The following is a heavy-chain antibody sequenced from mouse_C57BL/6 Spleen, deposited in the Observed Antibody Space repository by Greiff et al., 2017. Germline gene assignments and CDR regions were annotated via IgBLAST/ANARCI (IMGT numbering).Heavy chain of an antibody. J-gene: IGHJ1*03. D-gene: IGHD1-1*01. CDR3: AKEGRYYYGSSYFDV. Sequence: EVKLVESGGGLVKPGGSLKLSCAASGFTFSDYGMHWVRQAPEKGLEWVAYISSGSSTINYADTVKGRFTISRDNAKNTLFLQMTSLRSEDTAMYYCAKEGRYYYGSSYFDVWGTGTTVTVSS. V-gene: IGHV5-17*01. CDR1: GFTFSDYG. CDR2: ISSGSSTI.